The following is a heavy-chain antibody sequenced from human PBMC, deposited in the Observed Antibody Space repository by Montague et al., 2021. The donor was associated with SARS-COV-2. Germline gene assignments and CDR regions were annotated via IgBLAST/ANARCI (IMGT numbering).Heavy chain of an antibody. CDR3: AKDTGRRNYFDY. CDR1: GFTFSSYA. CDR2: ISGSGGNT. Sequence: SLRLSCAASGFTFSSYAMSWVRQAPGKGLEWVSAISGSGGNTYYADSVKGRFTISRDNSKNTLYVQMNRLRAEDTAVYYCAKDTGRRNYFDYWGQGTLSPSPQ. D-gene: IGHD4-11*01. J-gene: IGHJ4*02. V-gene: IGHV3-23*01.